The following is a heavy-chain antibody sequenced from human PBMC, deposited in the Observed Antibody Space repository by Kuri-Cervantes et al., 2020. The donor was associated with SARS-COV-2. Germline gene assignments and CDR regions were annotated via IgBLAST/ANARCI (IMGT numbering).Heavy chain of an antibody. V-gene: IGHV4-39*01. CDR1: GGSISSSSNY. CDR2: IYYSGST. J-gene: IGHJ3*02. CDR3: ARRLEYANAFDI. D-gene: IGHD2-2*01. Sequence: SETLSLTCTVSGGSISSSSNYWGWIRQPPGKGLEWIGIIYYSGSTYYNPSVKSRVTISVDTSKNQYSLKLSSMTAADTAEYYSARRLEYANAFDIWGQGTMVTVSS.